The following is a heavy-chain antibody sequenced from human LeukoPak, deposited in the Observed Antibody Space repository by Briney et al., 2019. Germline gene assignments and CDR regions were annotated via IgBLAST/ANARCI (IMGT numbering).Heavy chain of an antibody. CDR2: LSGSGGST. Sequence: PGGSLSLSCAASGFTFSSYAMSWVRQAPGKGLEWVSGLSGSGGSTYYADSVKGRFTISRDNSKNTLYLQMNSLRAEDTAVYYCAKDRWTTVVRDLDYWGQGTLVTVSS. CDR1: GFTFSSYA. J-gene: IGHJ4*02. CDR3: AKDRWTTVVRDLDY. D-gene: IGHD4-23*01. V-gene: IGHV3-23*01.